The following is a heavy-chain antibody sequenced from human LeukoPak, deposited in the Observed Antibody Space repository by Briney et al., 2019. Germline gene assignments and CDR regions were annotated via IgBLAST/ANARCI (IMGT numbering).Heavy chain of an antibody. Sequence: GGSLRLSCAASGFTFSSYAMSWVRQAPGKGLEWVSAISGSGGSTYYADSVEGRFTISRDNSKNTLYLQMNSLRAEDTAVYYCAPYSSGYFDYWGQGTLVTVSS. D-gene: IGHD6-19*01. CDR1: GFTFSSYA. CDR2: ISGSGGST. V-gene: IGHV3-23*01. J-gene: IGHJ4*02. CDR3: APYSSGYFDY.